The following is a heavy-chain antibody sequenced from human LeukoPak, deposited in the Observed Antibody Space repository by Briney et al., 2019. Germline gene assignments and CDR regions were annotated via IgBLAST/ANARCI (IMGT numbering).Heavy chain of an antibody. D-gene: IGHD3-10*01. CDR3: ARTSYGSESHWNAFDI. J-gene: IGHJ3*02. Sequence: SETLSLTCTVSGGSISSGSYYWSWIRQPAGKGLEWIGRIYTSGSTNYNPSLKSRVTISVDTSKNQFSLKLSSVTAADTAVYYCARTSYGSESHWNAFDIWGQGTMVTVSS. CDR1: GGSISSGSYY. CDR2: IYTSGST. V-gene: IGHV4-61*02.